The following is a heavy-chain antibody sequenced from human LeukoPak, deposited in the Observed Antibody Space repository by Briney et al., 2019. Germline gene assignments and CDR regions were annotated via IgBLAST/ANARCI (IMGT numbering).Heavy chain of an antibody. V-gene: IGHV4-4*02. J-gene: IGHJ6*02. CDR3: ARDGYSSSWYKAPYYYYGMDV. D-gene: IGHD6-13*01. CDR1: GGSISSSNW. CDR2: IYHSGST. Sequence: PSETLSLTCAVSGGSISSSNWWSWVRQPPGKGLEWIGEIYHSGSTNYNPSLKSRVTISVDTSKNQFSLKLSSVTAADTAVYYCARDGYSSSWYKAPYYYYGMDVWGQGTTVTVSS.